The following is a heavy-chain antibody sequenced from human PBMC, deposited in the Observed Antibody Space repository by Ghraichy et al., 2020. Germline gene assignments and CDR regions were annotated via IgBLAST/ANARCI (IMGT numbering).Heavy chain of an antibody. CDR3: AREPSAPRARFDP. V-gene: IGHV1-2*02. CDR2: INPNSGGT. J-gene: IGHJ5*02. CDR1: GYTFTGYY. Sequence: ASVKVSCKASGYTFTGYYMHWVRQAPGQGLEWMGWINPNSGGTNYAQKFQGRVTMTRDTSISTAYMELSRLRSDDTAVYYCAREPSAPRARFDPWGQGTLVTVSS.